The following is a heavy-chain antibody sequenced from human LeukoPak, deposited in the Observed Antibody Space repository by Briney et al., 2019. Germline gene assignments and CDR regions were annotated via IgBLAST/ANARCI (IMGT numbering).Heavy chain of an antibody. J-gene: IGHJ5*02. V-gene: IGHV4-34*01. Sequence: PGGSLRLSCAASGFTFSDYYMSWIRQPPGKGLEWIGEINHSGSTNYNPSLKSRVTISVDTSKNQFSLKLSSVTAADTAVYYCARGPGRRMYNWFDPWGQGTLVTVSS. CDR3: ARGPGRRMYNWFDP. CDR1: GFTFSDYY. D-gene: IGHD3-10*01. CDR2: INHSGST.